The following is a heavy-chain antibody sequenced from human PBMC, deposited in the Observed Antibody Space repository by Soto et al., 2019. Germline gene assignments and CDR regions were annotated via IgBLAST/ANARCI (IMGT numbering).Heavy chain of an antibody. Sequence: SETLSLTCTVSGGSISSYYWSWIRQPPGKGLEWIGYIYYSGSTNYNPPLKSRVTISVDTSKNQFSLKMSSVTAVDTAVYYCARHEVDGSYYPFDYWGQGTLVTVS. CDR3: ARHEVDGSYYPFDY. CDR2: IYYSGST. D-gene: IGHD1-26*01. CDR1: GGSISSYY. V-gene: IGHV4-59*08. J-gene: IGHJ4*02.